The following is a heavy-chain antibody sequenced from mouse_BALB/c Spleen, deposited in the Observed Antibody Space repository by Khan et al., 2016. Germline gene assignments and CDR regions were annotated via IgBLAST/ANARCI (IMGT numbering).Heavy chain of an antibody. CDR1: CDSIPRGS. Sequence: EVQLPASGPILVKLSQTLSLTFSVTCDSIPRGSWNWIRKFPGNKLEYMGYISHSGSTYYNPSLKSRISITRDTSKNQYYLQLNSVTTEDTATYYCARYDGSTYVRGMDYWGQGTSVTVSS. V-gene: IGHV3-8*02. J-gene: IGHJ4*01. CDR3: ARYDGSTYVRGMDY. D-gene: IGHD1-1*01. CDR2: ISHSGST.